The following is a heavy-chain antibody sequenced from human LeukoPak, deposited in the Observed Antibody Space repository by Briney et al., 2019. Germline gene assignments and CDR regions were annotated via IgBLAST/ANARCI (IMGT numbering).Heavy chain of an antibody. D-gene: IGHD3-22*01. CDR1: GYTFTGYY. CDR3: ARVGDYYDSSGDFDY. Sequence: ASVKVSCKASGYTFTGYYMHWVRQAPGQGLEWMGWINPNSGGTNYAQKFQGRVTMTRDTSISTAYMELSRLRSDDTAVYYYARVGDYYDSSGDFDYWGQGTLVTVSS. V-gene: IGHV1-2*02. J-gene: IGHJ4*02. CDR2: INPNSGGT.